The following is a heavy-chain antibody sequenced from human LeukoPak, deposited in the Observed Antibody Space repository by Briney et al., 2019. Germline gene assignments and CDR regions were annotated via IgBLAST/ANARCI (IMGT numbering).Heavy chain of an antibody. CDR3: ARDRGSRSSSSGFDYYYYGMDV. CDR2: INPSGGST. V-gene: IGHV1-46*01. CDR1: GYTFTSYY. J-gene: IGHJ6*02. Sequence: ASVKVSCKASGYTFTSYYIHWVRQAPGQGLEWMGIINPSGGSTSYAQKFQGRVTMTRDTSTSTVYMELSSLRSEDTAVYYCARDRGSRSSSSGFDYYYYGMDVWGQGTTVTVSS. D-gene: IGHD6-6*01.